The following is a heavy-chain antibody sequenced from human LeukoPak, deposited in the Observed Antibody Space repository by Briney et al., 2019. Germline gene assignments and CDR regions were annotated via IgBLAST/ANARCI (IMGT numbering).Heavy chain of an antibody. D-gene: IGHD3-16*02. CDR2: IYTSGST. CDR3: LGELSFGSYYFDY. CDR1: GGSISSYY. V-gene: IGHV4-4*07. J-gene: IGHJ4*02. Sequence: SETLSLTCTVSGGSISSYYWSWIRQPAGKGLEWIGRIYTSGSTNYNPSLKSRVTMSVDTSKNQFSLKLGSVTAADTAVYYCLGELSFGSYYFDYWGQGTLVTVSS.